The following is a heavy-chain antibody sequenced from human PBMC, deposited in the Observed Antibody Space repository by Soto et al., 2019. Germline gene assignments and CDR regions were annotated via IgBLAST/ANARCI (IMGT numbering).Heavy chain of an antibody. CDR3: AKDQGLTVTTSYYYYGMDV. J-gene: IGHJ6*02. V-gene: IGHV3-23*01. CDR1: GFTFSSYA. D-gene: IGHD4-4*01. CDR2: ISGSGGST. Sequence: EVQLLESGGGLVQPGGSLRLSCAASGFTFSSYAMSWVRQAPGKGLEWVSAISGSGGSTYYADSVKGRFTISRDNSKNTLYLQMNSLRAEDTAVYYCAKDQGLTVTTSYYYYGMDVWGQGTTVTVSS.